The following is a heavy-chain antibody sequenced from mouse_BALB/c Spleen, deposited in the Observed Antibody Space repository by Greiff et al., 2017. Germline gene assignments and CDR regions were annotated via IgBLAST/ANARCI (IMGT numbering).Heavy chain of an antibody. Sequence: EVKLQESGPGLVKPSQSLSLTCTVTGYSITSDYAWNWIRQFPGNKLEWMGYISYSGSTSYNPSLKSRISITRDTSKNQFFLQLNSVTTEDTATYYCAREITGAMDYWGQGTSVTVSS. CDR3: AREITGAMDY. J-gene: IGHJ4*01. CDR2: ISYSGST. CDR1: GYSITSDYA. V-gene: IGHV3-2*02. D-gene: IGHD2-4*01.